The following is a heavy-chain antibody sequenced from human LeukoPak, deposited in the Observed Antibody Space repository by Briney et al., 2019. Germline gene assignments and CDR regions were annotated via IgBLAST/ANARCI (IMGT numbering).Heavy chain of an antibody. CDR2: IYYSGST. V-gene: IGHV4-59*01. CDR3: ARSFVDSSGYYDDY. Sequence: SETLPLTCTVSGGSISSYYWSWIRQPPGKGLEWIGYIYYSGSTNYNPSLKSRVTISVDTSKNQFSLKLSSVTAADTAVYYCARSFVDSSGYYDDYWGQGTLVTVSS. D-gene: IGHD3-22*01. CDR1: GGSISSYY. J-gene: IGHJ4*02.